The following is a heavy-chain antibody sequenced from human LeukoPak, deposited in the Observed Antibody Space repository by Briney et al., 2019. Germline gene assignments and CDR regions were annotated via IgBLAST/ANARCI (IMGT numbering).Heavy chain of an antibody. Sequence: SETLSLTCTVSGGSISSSSYYWGWIRQPPGKGLEWIGSIYYSGSTYYNPSLKSRVTISVDTSKNQFSLKLGSVTAADTAVYYCARGVTMVRGVINKPLSWGQGTLVTVSS. J-gene: IGHJ4*02. V-gene: IGHV4-39*07. D-gene: IGHD3-10*01. CDR2: IYYSGST. CDR1: GGSISSSSYY. CDR3: ARGVTMVRGVINKPLS.